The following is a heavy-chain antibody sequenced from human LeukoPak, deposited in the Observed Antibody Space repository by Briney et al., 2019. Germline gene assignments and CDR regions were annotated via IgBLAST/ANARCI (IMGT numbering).Heavy chain of an antibody. V-gene: IGHV4-30-2*01. CDR1: GGSISSGGYS. CDR3: ARGRFGEPIDY. CDR2: IYHSGST. D-gene: IGHD3-10*01. Sequence: SQTLSLTCAVSGGSISSGGYSWSWIRQPPGKGLEWIGYIYHSGSTYYNPSLKSRVTISVDRSKNQFSLKLSSATAADTAVYYCARGRFGEPIDYWGQGTLVTVSS. J-gene: IGHJ4*02.